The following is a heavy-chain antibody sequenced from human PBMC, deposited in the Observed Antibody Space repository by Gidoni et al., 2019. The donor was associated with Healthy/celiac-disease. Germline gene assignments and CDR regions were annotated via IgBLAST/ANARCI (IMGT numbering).Heavy chain of an antibody. CDR2: INWNGGST. D-gene: IGHD4-17*01. J-gene: IGHJ2*01. Sequence: EVQLVESGGGVVRPGGSLRLSCAASGFTFDDYGMSWVRQAPGKGLEWVSGINWNGGSTGYADSVKGRFTSSRDNAKNSLYLQMNSLRAEDTALYHCARDQDDYGDSYWYFDLWGRGTLVTVSS. CDR1: GFTFDDYG. V-gene: IGHV3-20*01. CDR3: ARDQDDYGDSYWYFDL.